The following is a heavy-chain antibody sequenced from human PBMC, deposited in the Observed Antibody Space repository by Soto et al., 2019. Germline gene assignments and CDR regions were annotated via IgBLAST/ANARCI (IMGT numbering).Heavy chain of an antibody. D-gene: IGHD3-22*01. CDR2: ISWNSGSI. CDR1: GFTFDDYA. CDR3: AKVTRVVVITDAFDI. Sequence: GGSLRLSCAASGFTFDDYAMHWVRQAPGKGLEWVSGISWNSGSIGYADSVKGRFTISRDNAKNSLYLQMNSLRAEDTALYYCAKVTRVVVITDAFDIWGQGTMVTVSS. J-gene: IGHJ3*02. V-gene: IGHV3-9*01.